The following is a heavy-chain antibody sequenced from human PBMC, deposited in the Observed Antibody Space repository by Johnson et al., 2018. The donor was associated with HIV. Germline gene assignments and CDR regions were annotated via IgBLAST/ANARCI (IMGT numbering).Heavy chain of an antibody. J-gene: IGHJ3*02. D-gene: IGHD2-21*02. CDR2: IRYDGRIQ. CDR3: AKDLVVTAPGAFDI. Sequence: QVQLVESGGGVVQPGGSLRLSCAASGFTFSSYGLPWVRQAPGKGLEWVTFIRYDGRIQSYADSVKGRFTISRDNSKNTLYLQMSSLRAEDTAVYYCAKDLVVTAPGAFDIWGQGTMVTVYS. CDR1: GFTFSSYG. V-gene: IGHV3-30*02.